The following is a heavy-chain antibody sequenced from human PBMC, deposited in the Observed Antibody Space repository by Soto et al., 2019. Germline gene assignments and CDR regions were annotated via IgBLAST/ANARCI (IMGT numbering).Heavy chain of an antibody. V-gene: IGHV3-30-3*01. Sequence: QVHLVESGGGVVQPGSSLRLSCAASEFTFRIFAMHWLRQSPGKGLEWVAVISYDGSRKADSVKGRFTVSRDNSWNARYLQMNSPRDEGTAIYYCARGDREDIEEVVGVRPGEYSMDVWGQGTTVTVTS. J-gene: IGHJ6*02. CDR3: ARGDREDIEEVVGVRPGEYSMDV. CDR2: ISYDGSRK. D-gene: IGHD1-26*01. CDR1: EFTFRIFA.